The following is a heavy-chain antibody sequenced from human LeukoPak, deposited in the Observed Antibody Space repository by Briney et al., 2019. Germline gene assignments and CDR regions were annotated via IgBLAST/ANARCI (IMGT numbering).Heavy chain of an antibody. CDR3: ARGYYDSSGYSNTFDI. D-gene: IGHD3-22*01. CDR2: IHYSGST. Sequence: PSETLSLTCSVSGVSITTSYWSWLRQPPGKGLEWIGFIHYSGSTNYNPSLKSRATISADTSNNQFSLKVTSVTAADTAVYYCARGYYDSSGYSNTFDIWGQGTMVTVSS. V-gene: IGHV4-59*01. CDR1: GVSITTSY. J-gene: IGHJ3*02.